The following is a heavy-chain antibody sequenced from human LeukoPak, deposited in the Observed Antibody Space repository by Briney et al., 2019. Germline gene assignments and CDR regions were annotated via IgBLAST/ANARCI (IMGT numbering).Heavy chain of an antibody. Sequence: GGSLRLSCAASGFTFSNYAMHWVRQAPGKGLEWVAVISYDGSYKDYADSVKGRFTISRDNSRNTLYLQMNSLRAEDTAVYYCAKDLLYGGLRYYFDYWGQGTLVTVSS. V-gene: IGHV3-30*04. CDR2: ISYDGSYK. J-gene: IGHJ4*02. D-gene: IGHD4-17*01. CDR1: GFTFSNYA. CDR3: AKDLLYGGLRYYFDY.